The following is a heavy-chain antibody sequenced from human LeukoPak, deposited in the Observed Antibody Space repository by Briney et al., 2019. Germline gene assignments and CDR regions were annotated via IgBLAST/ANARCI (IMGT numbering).Heavy chain of an antibody. J-gene: IGHJ4*02. D-gene: IGHD3-10*01. V-gene: IGHV3-23*01. Sequence: GGSLRLSCVASGFTFSSYAMSLVRQAPGKGLEWVSAISGSGGSTYYADSVKGRFTISRDNSKNTLYLQMNSLRAEDTAVYYCAKSRRSGSYYNLLDYWGQGTLVTVSS. CDR1: GFTFSSYA. CDR3: AKSRRSGSYYNLLDY. CDR2: ISGSGGST.